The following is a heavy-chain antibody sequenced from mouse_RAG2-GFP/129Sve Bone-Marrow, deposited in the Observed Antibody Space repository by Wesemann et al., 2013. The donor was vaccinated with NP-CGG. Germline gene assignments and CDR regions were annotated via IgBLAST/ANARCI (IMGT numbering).Heavy chain of an antibody. CDR3: ARDLLDY. CDR2: IRNKANGYTT. CDR1: GFTFTDYY. Sequence: EVKLVESGGGLVQPGGSLSLSCAASGFTFTDYYMSWVRQPPGKALEWLALIRNKANGYTTEYSASVKGRFTISRDNSQSILYLQMNALRAEDSATYYCARDLLDYWGQGTSVTVSS. J-gene: IGHJ4*01. V-gene: IGHV7-3*04.